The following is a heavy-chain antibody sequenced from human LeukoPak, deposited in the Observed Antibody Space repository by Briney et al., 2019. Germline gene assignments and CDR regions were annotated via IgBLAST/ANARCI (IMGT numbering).Heavy chain of an antibody. CDR1: GFTVSSNY. Sequence: GGSLRLSCAASGFTVSSNYMSWVRQAPGKGLEWVSVIYSGGSTYYADSVKGRFTISRDNSKNTLYLQMNSLRAEDTAVYYCARLGYCSSTSCYRSYYYGMDVWGQGTMVTVSS. CDR2: IYSGGST. J-gene: IGHJ6*02. CDR3: ARLGYCSSTSCYRSYYYGMDV. V-gene: IGHV3-53*01. D-gene: IGHD2-2*01.